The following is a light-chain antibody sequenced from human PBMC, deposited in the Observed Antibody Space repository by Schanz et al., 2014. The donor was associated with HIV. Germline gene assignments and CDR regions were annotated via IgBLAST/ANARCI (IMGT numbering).Light chain of an antibody. Sequence: QSALTQSPSASASLGASVKLTCTLSSGHSSYAIAWHQQQPEKGPRYLMKLNSDGSHTKGDGIPDRFSGSSSGAERYLTISSLQSEDEAEYYCQTWDTGTWVFGGGTKLTVL. CDR1: SGHSSYA. CDR3: QTWDTGTWV. J-gene: IGLJ3*02. V-gene: IGLV4-69*01. CDR2: LNSDGSH.